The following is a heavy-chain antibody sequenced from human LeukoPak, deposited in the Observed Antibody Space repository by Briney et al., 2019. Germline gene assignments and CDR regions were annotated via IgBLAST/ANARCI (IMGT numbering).Heavy chain of an antibody. CDR3: ARDPYYYDSSGYYGEGFDY. V-gene: IGHV3-21*01. D-gene: IGHD3-22*01. CDR1: GFTFSSYS. J-gene: IGHJ4*02. Sequence: TGGSLRLSCAASGFTFSSYSMSWVRQAPGKGLEWVSYISSSRNYIFYADSVKGRFTISRDNANNSLYLQMNSLRAEDTAVYYCARDPYYYDSSGYYGEGFDYWGQGTLVTVSS. CDR2: ISSSRNYI.